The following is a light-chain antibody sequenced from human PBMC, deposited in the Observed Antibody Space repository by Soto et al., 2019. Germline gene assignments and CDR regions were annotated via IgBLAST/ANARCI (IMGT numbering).Light chain of an antibody. CDR2: GAS. J-gene: IGKJ5*01. V-gene: IGKV3-20*01. CDR1: QSVSSTY. Sequence: IVLTPSPGPLALSPGGRGTPSCRASQSVSSTYLGWYQQKPGQAPRLLIYGASSRATGIPDRFSGSGSGTDFTLTISRLEPEDFATYYCQQANSFPITFGQGTRLEIK. CDR3: QQANSFPIT.